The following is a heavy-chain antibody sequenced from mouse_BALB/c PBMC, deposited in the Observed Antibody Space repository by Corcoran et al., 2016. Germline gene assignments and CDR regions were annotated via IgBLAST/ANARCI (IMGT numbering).Heavy chain of an antibody. CDR3: ASRYAPSGYVDY. V-gene: IGHV14-3*02. CDR1: GFNIKDTY. D-gene: IGHD1-3*01. CDR2: IDPANGNT. J-gene: IGHJ2*01. Sequence: EVQLQQSGAELVKPGASVKLSCTASGFNIKDTYMHWVKQRPEQGLEWIGRIDPANGNTKYDPKFQGKATITADTSSNTAYLQLSSLTSEDTAVYYCASRYAPSGYVDYWGQGTTLTVSS.